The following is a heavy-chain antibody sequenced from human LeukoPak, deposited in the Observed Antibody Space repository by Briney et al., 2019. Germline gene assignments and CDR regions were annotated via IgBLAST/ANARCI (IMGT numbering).Heavy chain of an antibody. D-gene: IGHD6-13*01. CDR2: IDPSTGTT. Sequence: EASVKVSCKASGYTFTTYHLHWVRQAPGQGLEWMGMIDPSTGTTAYAQKFQGRVAMTRVTSTSTVYVELNSLRSGDMAIYYCARSFGSRSQFDYWGQGSLVTVSS. CDR1: GYTFTTYH. J-gene: IGHJ4*02. CDR3: ARSFGSRSQFDY. V-gene: IGHV1-46*01.